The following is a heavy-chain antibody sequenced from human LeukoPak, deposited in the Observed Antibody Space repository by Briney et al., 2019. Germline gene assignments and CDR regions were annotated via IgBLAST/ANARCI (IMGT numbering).Heavy chain of an antibody. D-gene: IGHD6-13*01. J-gene: IGHJ4*02. CDR3: ARHFSGHWYRGFDY. V-gene: IGHV4-39*01. Sequence: PSETLSLTCTVSDGSISSGSYYWGWNRQPPGKGLEWIGSIYYSGSTYYNPSLKSRVTISLDTSKNQFSLKLNSVTAADTSVYPCARHFSGHWYRGFDYWGQGTLVTVSS. CDR1: DGSISSGSYY. CDR2: IYYSGST.